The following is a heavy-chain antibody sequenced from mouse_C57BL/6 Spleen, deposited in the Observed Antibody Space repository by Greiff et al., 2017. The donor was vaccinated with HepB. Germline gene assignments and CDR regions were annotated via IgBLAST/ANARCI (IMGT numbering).Heavy chain of an antibody. V-gene: IGHV3-1*01. Sequence: VKLLESGPGMVKPSQSLSLTCTVTGYSITSGYDWHWIRHFPGNKLEWMGYISYSGSTNYNPSLKSRISITHDTSKNHFFLKLNSVTTEDTATYYCARGGDGENFDYWGQGTTLTVSS. CDR3: ARGGDGENFDY. D-gene: IGHD3-3*01. J-gene: IGHJ2*01. CDR2: ISYSGST. CDR1: GYSITSGYD.